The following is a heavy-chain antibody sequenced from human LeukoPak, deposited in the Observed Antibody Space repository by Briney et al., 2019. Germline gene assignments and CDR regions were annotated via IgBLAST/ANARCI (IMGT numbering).Heavy chain of an antibody. CDR2: ISAYNGNT. Sequence: ASMKVSCKASGYTFTSYGISWVRQAPGQGLEWMGWISAYNGNTNYAQKLQGRVTMTTDTSTSTAYMELRSLRSDDTAVYYCARDHPIAVAGTHWFDPWGQGTLVTVSS. CDR1: GYTFTSYG. D-gene: IGHD6-19*01. J-gene: IGHJ5*02. V-gene: IGHV1-18*01. CDR3: ARDHPIAVAGTHWFDP.